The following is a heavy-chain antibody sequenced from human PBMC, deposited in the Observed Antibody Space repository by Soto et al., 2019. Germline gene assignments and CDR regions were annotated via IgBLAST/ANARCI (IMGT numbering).Heavy chain of an antibody. CDR2: ISGSGGST. J-gene: IGHJ4*02. CDR1: GFTFSSYA. V-gene: IGHV3-23*01. Sequence: PGGSLRLSCAASGFTFSSYAMSWVRQAPGKGLEWVSSISGSGGSTYYADSVKGRFTVSRDNSKNTLYLQMNSLRAEDTAVYYCAKRGRSCSSTSCYTAYWGQGTLVTVSS. D-gene: IGHD2-2*02. CDR3: AKRGRSCSSTSCYTAY.